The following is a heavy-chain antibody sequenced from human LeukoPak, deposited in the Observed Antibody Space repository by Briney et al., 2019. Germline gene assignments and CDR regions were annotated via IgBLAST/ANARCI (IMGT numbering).Heavy chain of an antibody. D-gene: IGHD1-26*01. J-gene: IGHJ4*02. CDR1: GFTFDNYA. Sequence: GGSLRLSCAAPGFTFDNYAMHWFRQAPGKGLEWASGIIWNSGSIGYADSVKGRFTISRDNAKNSLYLQMYSLRAEDTALYYCAKDISVGATPYYFDYWGQGTLVTVSA. CDR2: IIWNSGSI. V-gene: IGHV3-9*01. CDR3: AKDISVGATPYYFDY.